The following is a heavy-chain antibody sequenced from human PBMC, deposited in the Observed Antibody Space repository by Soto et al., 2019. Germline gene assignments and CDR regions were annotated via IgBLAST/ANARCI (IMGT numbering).Heavy chain of an antibody. CDR1: GYTFTSYA. CDR2: INAGNGNT. CDR3: ARECRGYCSSTSCPNFDY. Sequence: ASVKVSCKASGYTFTSYAMHWVRQAPGQRLEWMGWINAGNGNTKYSQKFQGRVTITRDTSASTAYMELSSLRSEDTAVYYCARECRGYCSSTSCPNFDYWGQGTLVTVSS. V-gene: IGHV1-3*01. D-gene: IGHD2-2*01. J-gene: IGHJ4*02.